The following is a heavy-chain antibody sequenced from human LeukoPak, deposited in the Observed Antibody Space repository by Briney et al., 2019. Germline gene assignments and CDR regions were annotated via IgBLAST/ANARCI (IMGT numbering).Heavy chain of an antibody. V-gene: IGHV1-18*04. D-gene: IGHD2-2*02. Sequence: GASVKVSCKASGYTFTGYYMHWVRQAPGQGLEWMGWISAYNGNTNYAQKLQGRVTMTTDTSTSTAYMELRSLRSDDTAVYYCARARYHGCSSTSCYRTLDYWGQGTLVTVSS. J-gene: IGHJ4*02. CDR2: ISAYNGNT. CDR3: ARARYHGCSSTSCYRTLDY. CDR1: GYTFTGYY.